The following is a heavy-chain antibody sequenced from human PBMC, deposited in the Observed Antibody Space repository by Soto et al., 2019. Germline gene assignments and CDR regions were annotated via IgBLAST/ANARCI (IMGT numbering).Heavy chain of an antibody. CDR3: AXEGLENLRDSYNDYFDY. CDR1: GYTFTSYY. D-gene: IGHD1-1*01. V-gene: IGHV1-46*01. Sequence: GASVKVSCKASGYTFTSYYMHWVRQAPGQGLEWMGIINPSGGSTSYAQKFQGRVTMTRDTSTSTVYMELSSLRSEDTAVYYCAXEGLENLRDSYNDYFDYWGQGTLVTVSS. CDR2: INPSGGST. J-gene: IGHJ4*02.